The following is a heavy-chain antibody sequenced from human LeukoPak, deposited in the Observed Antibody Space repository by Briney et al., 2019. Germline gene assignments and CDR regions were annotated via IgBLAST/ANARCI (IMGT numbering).Heavy chain of an antibody. V-gene: IGHV3-11*06. J-gene: IGHJ4*02. Sequence: GASLRLSCAASGFTFNDYYMSWIRQAPGKGLEWVSFVSSSGGHTNYADSVKGRFTISRDNAKNSLYLQMNSLRAEDTAVYYCARNPGPGTLDNWGQGTLVTVSS. CDR1: GFTFNDYY. CDR2: VSSSGGHT. D-gene: IGHD6-13*01. CDR3: ARNPGPGTLDN.